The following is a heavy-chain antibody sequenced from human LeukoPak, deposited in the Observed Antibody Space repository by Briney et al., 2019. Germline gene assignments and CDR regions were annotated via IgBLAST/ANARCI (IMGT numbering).Heavy chain of an antibody. CDR3: AKALGAAASLSAYYYYYMDV. V-gene: IGHV3-9*01. Sequence: GGSLRLSCAASGFTFDDYAMHWVRQAPGKGLEWVSGISWNSGSIGYADSVKGRFTISRDNAKNSLYLQMNSLRAEDTALYYCAKALGAAASLSAYYYYYMDVWAKGPRSPSP. J-gene: IGHJ6*03. D-gene: IGHD6-13*01. CDR2: ISWNSGSI. CDR1: GFTFDDYA.